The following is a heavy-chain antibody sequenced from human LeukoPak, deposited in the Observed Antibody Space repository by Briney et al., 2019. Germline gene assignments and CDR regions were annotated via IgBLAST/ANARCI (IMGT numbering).Heavy chain of an antibody. Sequence: QPGGSLILSCAASGFTFSSYAIHWVRQAPGKGLEWVAVISYDGSNEYYADSVKGRFIISRDDSWNTLYLQMNSLRGEDTALYYCARDGIGFNSGWSAFFDYWGQGTLVTVSS. D-gene: IGHD6-19*01. CDR1: GFTFSSYA. J-gene: IGHJ4*01. V-gene: IGHV3-30*04. CDR2: ISYDGSNE. CDR3: ARDGIGFNSGWSAFFDY.